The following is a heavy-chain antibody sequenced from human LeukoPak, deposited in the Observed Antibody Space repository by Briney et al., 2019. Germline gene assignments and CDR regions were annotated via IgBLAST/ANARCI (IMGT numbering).Heavy chain of an antibody. J-gene: IGHJ4*02. D-gene: IGHD3-22*01. CDR3: ARVGAYYDSSGYSPIDY. Sequence: GGSLRLSCAASGFTFSSYGMTWVRQAPAKGLEWVSWISSSSTYISYADSVKGRFTISRDDAGNSLYLHMDSLRAEDTAVYYCARVGAYYDSSGYSPIDYWGQGTLVTVSS. CDR1: GFTFSSYG. V-gene: IGHV3-21*01. CDR2: ISSSSTYI.